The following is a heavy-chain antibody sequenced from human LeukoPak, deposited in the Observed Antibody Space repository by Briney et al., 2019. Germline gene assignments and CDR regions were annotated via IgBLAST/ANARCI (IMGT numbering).Heavy chain of an antibody. J-gene: IGHJ5*02. Sequence: SETLSLTCAVYGGSFSGYYWSWIRQPPGKGLEWIGEINHSGSTNYNPSLKSRVTISVDTSKNQFSLKLSSVTAADTAVYYCARGRLRFVCLNWFDPWGQGTLVTVSS. CDR1: GGSFSGYY. D-gene: IGHD3-3*01. CDR2: INHSGST. V-gene: IGHV4-34*01. CDR3: ARGRLRFVCLNWFDP.